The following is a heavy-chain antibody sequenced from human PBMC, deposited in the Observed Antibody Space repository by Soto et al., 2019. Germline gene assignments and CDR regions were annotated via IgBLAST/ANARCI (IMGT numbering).Heavy chain of an antibody. Sequence: EVQLLESGGGLVQPGGSLRLSCAASGFTFSSYAMRWVRQAPVKGLEWVSAISGSGGSTYYADSVKGRFTISRDNSKNTLYLQRNSPRAEDTAVYYCARRGSGSYYDFWGRGTLVTVSS. V-gene: IGHV3-23*01. D-gene: IGHD1-26*01. CDR2: ISGSGGST. CDR3: ARRGSGSYYDF. CDR1: GFTFSSYA. J-gene: IGHJ4*02.